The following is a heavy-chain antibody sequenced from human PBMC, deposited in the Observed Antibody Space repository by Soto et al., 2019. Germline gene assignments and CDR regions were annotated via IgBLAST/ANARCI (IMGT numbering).Heavy chain of an antibody. CDR2: INPATGAA. J-gene: IGHJ3*02. D-gene: IGHD3-3*01. CDR1: GYPVTAYY. V-gene: IGHV1-2*01. CDR3: ARGGGVGVAGSAAFDM. Sequence: QLHLVQSGAVVKKPGASVTVSCSASGYPVTAYYMHWERQAPGRGLEWMGGINPATGAAKYTQTFQGRVTSTRDTSTSTVFMELSGLTSEDTAVFYCARGGGVGVAGSAAFDMWGQGTLVTVSS.